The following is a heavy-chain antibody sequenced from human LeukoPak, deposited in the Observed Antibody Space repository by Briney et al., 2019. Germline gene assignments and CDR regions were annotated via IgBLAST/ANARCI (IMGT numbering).Heavy chain of an antibody. J-gene: IGHJ4*02. CDR3: ARGPSGYHNT. Sequence: GGTLRLSCAASGFTFSSYGMTWVRQAPGKGLEWVSEINGGGGVAYYADSVKGRFTISRDNSKNTLYLQMNSLRAEDTAVYYCARGPSGYHNTGGQGTLVTVSS. CDR2: INGGGGVA. V-gene: IGHV3-23*01. CDR1: GFTFSSYG. D-gene: IGHD5-12*01.